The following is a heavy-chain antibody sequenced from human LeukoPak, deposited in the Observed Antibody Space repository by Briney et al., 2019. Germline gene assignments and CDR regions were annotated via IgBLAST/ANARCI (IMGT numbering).Heavy chain of an antibody. D-gene: IGHD5-18*01. CDR2: IYYSGST. Sequence: SETLSLTCTVSGGSISSGGYYWSWIRQHPGKGLEWIGYIYYSGSTYYNPSLKSRVTISVDTSKNQFSLKLSSVTAADTAVYYCARGGYSYGYVLGRVEYYFDYWGQGTLVSVFS. CDR1: GGSISSGGYY. CDR3: ARGGYSYGYVLGRVEYYFDY. J-gene: IGHJ4*02. V-gene: IGHV4-31*03.